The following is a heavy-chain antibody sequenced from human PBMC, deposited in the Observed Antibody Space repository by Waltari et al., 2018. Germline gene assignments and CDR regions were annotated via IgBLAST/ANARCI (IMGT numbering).Heavy chain of an antibody. V-gene: IGHV4-59*01. CDR2: IYYSGST. D-gene: IGHD6-19*01. CDR3: ARVTFSGLDY. J-gene: IGHJ4*02. CDR1: CLDISSYY. Sequence: QVQLQESGSGLVKPSETLSLTCTVSCLDISSYYWSWIRQPPGKGLGWIGYIYYSGSTTYNPSLKSRVTISVDTSKNQFALKLSSVTAADTAVYYCARVTFSGLDYWGQGTLVTVSS.